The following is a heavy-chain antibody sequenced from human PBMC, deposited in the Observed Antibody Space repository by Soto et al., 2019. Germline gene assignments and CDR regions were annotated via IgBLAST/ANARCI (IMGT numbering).Heavy chain of an antibody. D-gene: IGHD4-17*01. CDR3: ARRYGASFDY. Sequence: SETLTLTCTVSGDSFSSNNYYWGWIRQPPGKGLEWIGSMFYSGSTYYNPSLKSRVTISVDTSKNQFSLKLSSVTAADTAVYYCARRYGASFDYWGQGTLVTVSS. V-gene: IGHV4-39*07. CDR2: MFYSGST. CDR1: GDSFSSNNYY. J-gene: IGHJ4*02.